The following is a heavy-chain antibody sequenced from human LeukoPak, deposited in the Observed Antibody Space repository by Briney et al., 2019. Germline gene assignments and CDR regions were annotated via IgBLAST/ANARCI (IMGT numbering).Heavy chain of an antibody. CDR1: GFTFSSYG. D-gene: IGHD2-2*02. CDR3: AKTGCSSTSCYIPLAFDI. CDR2: ISGSGGST. V-gene: IGHV3-23*01. Sequence: GRSLRLSCAASGFTFSSYGMHWVRQAPGKGLEWVSAISGSGGSTHYADSVKGRFTISRDNSKNTLYLQMNSLRAEDTAVYYCAKTGCSSTSCYIPLAFDIWGQGTMVTASS. J-gene: IGHJ3*02.